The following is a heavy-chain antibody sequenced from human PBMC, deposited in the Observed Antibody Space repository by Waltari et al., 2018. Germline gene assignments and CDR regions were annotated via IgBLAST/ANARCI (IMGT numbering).Heavy chain of an antibody. V-gene: IGHV7-4-1*02. CDR2: IDPTTGHP. CDR1: GPGTPYP. CDR3: VRTWGYSGYVF. D-gene: IGHD6-25*01. J-gene: IGHJ4*02. Sequence: QFRLVQSEPALNRPGAAVRISCKVSGPGTPYPRTWVRQAPGQGLVWVGSIDPTTGHPTYARDFAGRFALSTDASVATSYLVISDLQTADTALYYCVRTWGYSGYVFWGQGTLITVSS.